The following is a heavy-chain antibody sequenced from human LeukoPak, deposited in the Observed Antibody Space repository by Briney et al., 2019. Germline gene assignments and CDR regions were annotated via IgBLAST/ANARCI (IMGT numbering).Heavy chain of an antibody. J-gene: IGHJ4*02. V-gene: IGHV3-20*01. CDR3: AREGVRGVKYFDY. Sequence: GGSLRLSCAASGFTFYDYGMSWVRHAPGKGLEWVSGINWNGGSTVYADSVKGRFTISRDNAKKSLYLQMNSLRAEDTALYHCAREGVRGVKYFDYWGQGTLVTVSS. D-gene: IGHD3-10*01. CDR2: INWNGGST. CDR1: GFTFYDYG.